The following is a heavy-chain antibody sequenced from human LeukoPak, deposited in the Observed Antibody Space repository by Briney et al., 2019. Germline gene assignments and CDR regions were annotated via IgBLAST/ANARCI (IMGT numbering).Heavy chain of an antibody. V-gene: IGHV4-61*01. CDR3: ARDRSISWFYY. Sequence: SETLSLTCTVSGASVSTGSYYWSWIRQPPGKGLEWIGSIYYSGSTNYHPSLKSRVTISLDTSKNQFSLKLSSVTAADTAVYYCARDRSISWFYYWGQGTLVTVSS. D-gene: IGHD6-13*01. CDR1: GASVSTGSYY. J-gene: IGHJ4*02. CDR2: IYYSGST.